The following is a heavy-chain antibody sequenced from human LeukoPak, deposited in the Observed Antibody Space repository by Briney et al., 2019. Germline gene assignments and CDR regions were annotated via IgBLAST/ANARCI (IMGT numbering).Heavy chain of an antibody. J-gene: IGHJ3*02. CDR1: GFTFDEYA. Sequence: GGSLRLSCVASGFTFDEYAMHWVRQAPGKGLELVSVISWDGDTTYYADSLKGRFTISRDNSKKPLYLQFDSLRTEETALYFCARDMANQRPPYDAFDIWGQGTRVTVSP. CDR2: ISWDGDTT. V-gene: IGHV3-43*02. CDR3: ARDMANQRPPYDAFDI. D-gene: IGHD2-2*01.